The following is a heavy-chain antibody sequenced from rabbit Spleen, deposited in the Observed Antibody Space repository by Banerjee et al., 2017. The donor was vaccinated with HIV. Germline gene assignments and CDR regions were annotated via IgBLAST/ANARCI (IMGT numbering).Heavy chain of an antibody. CDR1: GFSFSSNW. CDR2: IDTNDGDT. D-gene: IGHD8-1*01. CDR3: SRDSGSSFSSYGMDL. J-gene: IGHJ6*01. Sequence: QSLEESGVGLAKPGGTLTLTSTASGFSFSSNWICWVRQAPGKGLEWSACIDTNDGDTDYANWPKGRFTISKTSSTTVTLQMTSLTDADTATYFCSRDSGSSFSSYGMDLWGPGTLVTVS. V-gene: IGHV1S40*01.